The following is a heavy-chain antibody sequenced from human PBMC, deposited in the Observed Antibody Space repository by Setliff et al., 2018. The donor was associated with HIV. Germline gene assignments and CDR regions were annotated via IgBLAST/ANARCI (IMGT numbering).Heavy chain of an antibody. CDR3: ARGEKRFLEWLPLDYYYYYYMDV. CDR1: GGTFSGYA. V-gene: IGHV1-69*13. Sequence: SVKVSCKASGGTFSGYAISWVRQAPGQGLELMGGIIPIFGTANYAQKFQGRVTITADESTSTAYMELSSLRSEDTAVYYCARGEKRFLEWLPLDYYYYYYMDVW. CDR2: IIPIFGTA. D-gene: IGHD3-3*01. J-gene: IGHJ6*03.